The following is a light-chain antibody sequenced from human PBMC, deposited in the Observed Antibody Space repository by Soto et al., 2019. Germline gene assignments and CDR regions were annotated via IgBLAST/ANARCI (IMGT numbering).Light chain of an antibody. Sequence: EIVLTQAPGTRSLSPGERATLSCRASQSVSSSYLAWYQQKPGQAPRLLLYGASSRATGIPDRFSGSGSGTGFTLTISRLEPEDFAVYYCQQYGSSPITFGQGTRLEIK. J-gene: IGKJ5*01. CDR3: QQYGSSPIT. V-gene: IGKV3-20*01. CDR2: GAS. CDR1: QSVSSSY.